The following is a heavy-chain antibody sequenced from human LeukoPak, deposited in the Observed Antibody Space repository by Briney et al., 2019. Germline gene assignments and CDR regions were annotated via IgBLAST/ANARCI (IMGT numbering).Heavy chain of an antibody. CDR3: ARDPRHRLVWFGEETQFYYMDV. CDR2: IHTYNGHT. V-gene: IGHV1-18*01. D-gene: IGHD3-10*01. Sequence: ASVKVSCTSSGYTFNSYGITWVRQAPGQGLEWVGWIHTYNGHTNYAQKLQGRVTMTTDTSTSTVYMDLRSLRADDTAVYYCARDPRHRLVWFGEETQFYYMDVWGKGTTVTISS. CDR1: GYTFNSYG. J-gene: IGHJ6*03.